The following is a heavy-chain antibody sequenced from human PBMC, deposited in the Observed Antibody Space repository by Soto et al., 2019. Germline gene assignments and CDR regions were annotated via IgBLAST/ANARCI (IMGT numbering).Heavy chain of an antibody. Sequence: SQTLSLTCDISGDSVSSNRGAWTWIRQSPSRGLEWLGRTYYRSKWYNDYGLSVKSRITINADTCKNQFSLQLNSVTPEDAAVYYCARWDHDYGYLDVWGLGTTVTVSS. CDR2: TYYRSKWYN. CDR3: ARWDHDYGYLDV. CDR1: GDSVSSNRGA. J-gene: IGHJ6*02. D-gene: IGHD4-17*01. V-gene: IGHV6-1*01.